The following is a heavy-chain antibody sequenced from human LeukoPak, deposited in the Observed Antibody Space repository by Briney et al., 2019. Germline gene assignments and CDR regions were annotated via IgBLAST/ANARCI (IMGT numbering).Heavy chain of an antibody. CDR2: ISSSSSYI. CDR1: GFTFSSDS. CDR3: ARETVVPEGYFDL. J-gene: IGHJ2*01. D-gene: IGHD3-22*01. V-gene: IGHV3-21*01. Sequence: GGSLRLSCAASGFTFSSDSMNWVRQAPGKGLEWVSSISSSSSYIYYADSVKGRFTISRDNAKNSLYLKMNTLRAEDTAVYYCARETVVPEGYFDLWGRGTLVTVSS.